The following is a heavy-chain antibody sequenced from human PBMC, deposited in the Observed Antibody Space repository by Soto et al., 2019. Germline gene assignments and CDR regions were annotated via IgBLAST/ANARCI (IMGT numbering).Heavy chain of an antibody. CDR3: AREAGGYRFDY. V-gene: IGHV4-59*01. D-gene: IGHD1-26*01. Sequence: QVRLQESGPGLVKPSETLSLTCAVSGTSFGTYYWSWFRQPPGKGLEWIGYIFYSGHLKYNPSLKSRLTISVDPPKTHISLRLTSVTAAATAVYYCAREAGGYRFDYWGQGALVTVSS. J-gene: IGHJ4*02. CDR2: IFYSGHL. CDR1: GTSFGTYY.